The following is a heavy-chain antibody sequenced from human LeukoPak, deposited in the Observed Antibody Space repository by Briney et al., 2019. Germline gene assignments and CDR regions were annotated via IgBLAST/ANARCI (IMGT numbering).Heavy chain of an antibody. D-gene: IGHD6-13*01. J-gene: IGHJ4*02. CDR3: ARRGIAAAFDY. V-gene: IGHV3-33*01. Sequence: GGSLRLSCTASGFTFSSYAIHWIRQAPGKGLEWVALVWHDGSNKYYADSLKGRFTISRDNSKNTVYLQMNSLRAADTAVYYCARRGIAAAFDYWGQGTLVTVSS. CDR2: VWHDGSNK. CDR1: GFTFSSYA.